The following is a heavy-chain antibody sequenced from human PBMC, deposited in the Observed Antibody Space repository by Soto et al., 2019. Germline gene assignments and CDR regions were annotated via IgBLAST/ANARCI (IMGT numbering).Heavy chain of an antibody. CDR1: GYSFTSYW. D-gene: IGHD3-10*01. V-gene: IGHV5-51*01. CDR2: IYPGDSDT. J-gene: IGHJ5*02. CDR3: ARHGPMVRGEFSPRLNWFDP. Sequence: EVQLVQSGAEVKKPGESLKISCKGSGYSFTSYWIGWVRQMPGKGLEWMGIIYPGDSDTRYSPSFQGQVTISADKSISTAYLQWSSLKASDTAMYYCARHGPMVRGEFSPRLNWFDPWGQGTLVTVSS.